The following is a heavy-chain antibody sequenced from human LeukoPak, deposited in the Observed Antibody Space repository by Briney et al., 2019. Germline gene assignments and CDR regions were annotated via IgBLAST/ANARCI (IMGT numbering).Heavy chain of an antibody. J-gene: IGHJ4*02. V-gene: IGHV1-2*02. D-gene: IGHD6-19*01. Sequence: GASVKVSCKASGYTFTGYYMHWVRQAPGQGLEWMGWINPNSGGTNYAQKFQGRVTMTRDTSISTAYMELSRLRSDDTAVYYCARGSNGGWIYYFDYWGKGTRSPSPQ. CDR3: ARGSNGGWIYYFDY. CDR1: GYTFTGYY. CDR2: INPNSGGT.